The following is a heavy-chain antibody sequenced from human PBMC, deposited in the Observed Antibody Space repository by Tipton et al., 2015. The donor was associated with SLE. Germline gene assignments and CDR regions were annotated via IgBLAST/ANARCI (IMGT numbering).Heavy chain of an antibody. CDR1: GGSISSGGYY. D-gene: IGHD3-22*01. V-gene: IGHV4-31*03. Sequence: TLSLTCTVSGGSISSGGYYWSWIRQHPGKGLEWIGYIYYSGSTYYNPSLKSRVTISVDTSKNQFSLKLSSVTAADTAVYYCARATYYYDSSGSYYFDYWGQGTLVTVSS. CDR2: IYYSGST. J-gene: IGHJ4*02. CDR3: ARATYYYDSSGSYYFDY.